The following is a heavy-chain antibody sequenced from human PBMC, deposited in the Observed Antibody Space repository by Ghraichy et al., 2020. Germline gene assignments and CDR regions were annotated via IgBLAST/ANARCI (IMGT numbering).Heavy chain of an antibody. J-gene: IGHJ4*02. V-gene: IGHV4-39*01. CDR2: IYYGGTT. D-gene: IGHD6-19*01. CDR1: GGSISSSSFH. CDR3: ARHGRNIRGWYGGYFDY. Sequence: SPTISLTCSVSGGSISSSSFHWAWIRQSPGKGLEWIGSIYYGGTTYDNPSLKSRVTMSVDTSSNYFSLKLSSVTASDTAVYYCARHGRNIRGWYGGYFDYWGQGTRVTVSS.